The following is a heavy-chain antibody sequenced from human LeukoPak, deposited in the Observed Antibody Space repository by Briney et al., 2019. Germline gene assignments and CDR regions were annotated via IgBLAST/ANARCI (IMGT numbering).Heavy chain of an antibody. D-gene: IGHD3-10*01. V-gene: IGHV1-18*01. CDR2: IGAYNGNT. J-gene: IGHJ6*03. CDR3: ARDLRGVGYYYYYMDV. CDR1: GYTFTSYG. Sequence: ASVKVSCKASGYTFTSYGISWVRQAPGQGLEWMGWIGAYNGNTNYAQKLQGRVTMTTDTSTSTAYMELRSLRSDDTAVYYCARDLRGVGYYYYYMDVWGKGTTVTVSS.